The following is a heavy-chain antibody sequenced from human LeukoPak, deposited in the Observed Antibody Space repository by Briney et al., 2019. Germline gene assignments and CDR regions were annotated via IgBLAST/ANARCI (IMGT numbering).Heavy chain of an antibody. CDR1: GYTFTGYY. D-gene: IGHD3-10*01. V-gene: IGHV1-2*02. J-gene: IGHJ5*02. Sequence: WASVKVSCKASGYTFTGYYMHWVRQAPGQGLEWMGWINPNSGGTNYAQKFQGRVTMTRDTSISTAYMELSRLRSDDTAVYYCARDNSVGDIAWWFDPWGQGTLVTVSS. CDR2: INPNSGGT. CDR3: ARDNSVGDIAWWFDP.